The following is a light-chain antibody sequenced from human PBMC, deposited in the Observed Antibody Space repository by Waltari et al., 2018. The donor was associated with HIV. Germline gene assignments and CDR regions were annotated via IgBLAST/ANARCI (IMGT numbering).Light chain of an antibody. Sequence: QSVLTQAPSVSGAPGQRVTISCSGSSPNIGAGYDVHRYQQRPGTAPKLLIYCDTNRPSGVPDRFSVSKSGTSASLVITGLQADDEADYYFQSFDSSLSSSVVFGGGTKLTVL. V-gene: IGLV1-40*01. CDR2: CDT. J-gene: IGLJ2*01. CDR1: SPNIGAGYD. CDR3: QSFDSSLSSSVV.